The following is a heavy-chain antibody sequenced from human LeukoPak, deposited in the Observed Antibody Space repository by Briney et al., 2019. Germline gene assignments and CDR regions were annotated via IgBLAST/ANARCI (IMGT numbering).Heavy chain of an antibody. CDR1: GFTSSSYG. Sequence: PGRSLRLSCAASGFTSSSYGMHWVRQAPGKGLEWVAVISYDGSNKYYADSVKGRFTIPRDNSKNTLYLQMNSLRAEDTAVYYCAKDQAPYYDILTGYYTYFDYWGQGTLVTVSS. J-gene: IGHJ4*02. D-gene: IGHD3-9*01. CDR3: AKDQAPYYDILTGYYTYFDY. V-gene: IGHV3-30*18. CDR2: ISYDGSNK.